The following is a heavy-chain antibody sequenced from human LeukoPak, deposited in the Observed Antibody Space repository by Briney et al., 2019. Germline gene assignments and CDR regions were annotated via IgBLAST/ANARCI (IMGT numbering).Heavy chain of an antibody. V-gene: IGHV1-8*01. CDR3: ARSCSGGSCYSEIEAFDI. J-gene: IGHJ3*02. Sequence: ASVNVSCKASGYTFTSYDINWVRQATGQGLEWMGCMNPNSGNTGYAQKFQGRVTMTRNTSISTAYTELSSLRSEDRAVYYCARSCSGGSCYSEIEAFDIWGQGTMVTVSS. CDR2: MNPNSGNT. CDR1: GYTFTSYD. D-gene: IGHD2-15*01.